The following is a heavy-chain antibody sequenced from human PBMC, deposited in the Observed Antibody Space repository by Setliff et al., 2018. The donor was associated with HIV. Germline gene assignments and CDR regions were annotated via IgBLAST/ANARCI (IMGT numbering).Heavy chain of an antibody. CDR2: ISAYNDNT. Sequence: ASVKVSCKASGYTFSSYGVSWVRQAPGQGLEWMGWISAYNDNTNYAQKLQGRVTMTRDTSTHTVYMELTSLRSDDTAVYYCAKDDRYYYDTSGSPSNWFDPWGQGTLVTVSS. CDR1: GYTFSSYG. CDR3: AKDDRYYYDTSGSPSNWFDP. V-gene: IGHV1-18*01. D-gene: IGHD3-22*01. J-gene: IGHJ5*02.